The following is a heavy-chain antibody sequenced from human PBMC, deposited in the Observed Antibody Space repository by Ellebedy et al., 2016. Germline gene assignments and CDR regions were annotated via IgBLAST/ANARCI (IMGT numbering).Heavy chain of an antibody. CDR1: GFTSSVAG. CDR3: ARDGSEWSRDY. CDR2: IVFSGTAT. D-gene: IGHD3-3*01. J-gene: IGHJ4*02. Sequence: GGSLRLXXAASGFTSSVAGMTWVRQAPGKGLEWVATIVFSGTATYYSDSVKGRFIISRDNAKNSLFLQMNSLRVEDTAVYYCARDGSEWSRDYWGQGTLVTVSS. V-gene: IGHV3-21*01.